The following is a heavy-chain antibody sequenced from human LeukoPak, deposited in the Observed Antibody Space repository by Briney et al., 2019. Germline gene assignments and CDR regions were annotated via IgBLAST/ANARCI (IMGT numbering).Heavy chain of an antibody. CDR3: ARDRSGWYYFDY. Sequence: GGSLRLSCVASGFTFSDYGMNWVRQAPGKGLEWLSYISTSVTSIYYADSVKGRFTISRDNAKNTLYLQLNSLRGEDTAVYYCARDRSGWYYFDYWGQGTLVTVCS. CDR1: GFTFSDYG. V-gene: IGHV3-48*03. J-gene: IGHJ4*02. CDR2: ISTSVTSI. D-gene: IGHD6-19*01.